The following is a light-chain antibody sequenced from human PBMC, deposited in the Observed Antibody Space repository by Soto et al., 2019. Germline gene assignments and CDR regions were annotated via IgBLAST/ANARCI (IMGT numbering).Light chain of an antibody. CDR1: QTFSSNY. Sequence: DIVLTQSPGTLSVSPGGRATLSSRPSQTFSSNYLAWYQQKPGQPPSLLIYGTSSRATGIPDRFSGSGSGTDFTLTISRLEPEDSAIYYCQQYVSWTFGQGTKVEIK. CDR2: GTS. V-gene: IGKV3-20*01. J-gene: IGKJ1*01. CDR3: QQYVSWT.